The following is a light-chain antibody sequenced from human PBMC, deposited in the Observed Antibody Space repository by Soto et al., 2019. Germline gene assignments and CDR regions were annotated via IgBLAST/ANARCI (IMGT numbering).Light chain of an antibody. Sequence: SYELTQPPSVSVAPGKTARITCGGNNIGSKSVHWYQQKPGQAPVLVIYYDSDRPSGIPERFSGSNSGNTATLTISRVEAGDEADYYCQVWDSSSDRHWVFGGGTKLTVL. CDR1: NIGSKS. J-gene: IGLJ3*02. V-gene: IGLV3-21*04. CDR2: YDS. CDR3: QVWDSSSDRHWV.